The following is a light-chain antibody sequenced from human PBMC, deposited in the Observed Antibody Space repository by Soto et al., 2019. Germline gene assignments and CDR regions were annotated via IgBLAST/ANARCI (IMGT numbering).Light chain of an antibody. V-gene: IGKV3-15*01. J-gene: IGKJ1*01. Sequence: EIVMTQSPATLTVSPGERATLSCRASQTVRNFLGWYQQKPGQAPRLLIYNVSTTATGIPDRISGSGSGTEFTLTISRLLSEDFAVYYCQHYYNWRPRFGQGTKVDIK. CDR1: QTVRNF. CDR3: QHYYNWRPR. CDR2: NVS.